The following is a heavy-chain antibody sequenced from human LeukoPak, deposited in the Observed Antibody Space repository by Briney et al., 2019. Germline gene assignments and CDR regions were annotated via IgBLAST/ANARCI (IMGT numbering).Heavy chain of an antibody. CDR2: ISGSGGST. Sequence: PGGSLRLSCAASGFTFSSYAMSWVRQAPGKGLEWVSAISGSGGSTYYADSVKGRFTISRDNSKNTLYLQMNSLRAEDTAVYYCAKGVTMVRGAISRDAFDIWGQGTMVTVSS. V-gene: IGHV3-23*01. D-gene: IGHD3-10*01. CDR3: AKGVTMVRGAISRDAFDI. J-gene: IGHJ3*02. CDR1: GFTFSSYA.